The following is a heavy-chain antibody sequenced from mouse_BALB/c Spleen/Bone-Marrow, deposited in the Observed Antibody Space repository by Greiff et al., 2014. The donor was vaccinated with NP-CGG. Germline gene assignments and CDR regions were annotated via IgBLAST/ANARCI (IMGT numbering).Heavy chain of an antibody. CDR3: ARDYYGSSYWYFDV. D-gene: IGHD1-1*01. V-gene: IGHV7-1*02. J-gene: IGHJ1*01. Sequence: EVQLVESGGGLVQPGGSPRLSCATSGFTFSDFYMEWVRQPPGKRLEWIAASRNKANDYTTEYSASVKGRFIVSRDTSQSILYLQMNALRAEDTAIYYCARDYYGSSYWYFDVWGAGTTVTVSS. CDR2: SRNKANDYTT. CDR1: GFTFSDFY.